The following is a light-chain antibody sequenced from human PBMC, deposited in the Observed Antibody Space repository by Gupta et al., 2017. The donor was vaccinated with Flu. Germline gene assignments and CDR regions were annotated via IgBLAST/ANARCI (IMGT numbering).Light chain of an antibody. V-gene: IGLV1-40*01. CDR1: SSNFGAGYD. J-gene: IGLJ3*02. CDR2: NND. CDR3: QSYDTGRSGCL. Sequence: QPVLTQPPSVSGAPGQRVTISCTGSSSNFGAGYDVHWYQQIPGTAPRLLIHNNDHRPSGVPDRFSCSRSGTSASLAITVLQTDDEADYYCQSYDTGRSGCLFGGGTKLTVL.